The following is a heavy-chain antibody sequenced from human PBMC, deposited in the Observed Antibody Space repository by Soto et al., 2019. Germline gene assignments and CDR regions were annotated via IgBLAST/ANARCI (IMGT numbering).Heavy chain of an antibody. CDR2: LYSGGLT. CDR3: ARCLVRAFFYY. V-gene: IGHV3-66*01. CDR1: GFTVSSDY. J-gene: IGHJ4*02. D-gene: IGHD3-10*01. Sequence: EVQLVESGGGLVQPGESLRLSCAASGFTVSSDYMSWVRQAPGKGLEWVSVLYSGGLTYYADSVKGRFTISRDNSKNMLYLQMNSLRDEDTAVYYCARCLVRAFFYYLGQGTLVTVSS.